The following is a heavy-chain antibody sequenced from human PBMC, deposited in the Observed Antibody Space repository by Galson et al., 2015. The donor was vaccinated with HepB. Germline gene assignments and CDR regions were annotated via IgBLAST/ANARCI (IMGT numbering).Heavy chain of an antibody. J-gene: IGHJ5*02. V-gene: IGHV1-46*01. CDR1: GYTFTSYY. Sequence: SVKVSCKASGYTFTSYYMHWVRQAPGQGLEWMGIINPSGGSTSYAQKFQGRVTMTRDTSTSTVYMELSSLRSEDTAVYYCARDRSREWELLGWFDPWGQGTLVTVSS. CDR3: ARDRSREWELLGWFDP. D-gene: IGHD1-26*01. CDR2: INPSGGST.